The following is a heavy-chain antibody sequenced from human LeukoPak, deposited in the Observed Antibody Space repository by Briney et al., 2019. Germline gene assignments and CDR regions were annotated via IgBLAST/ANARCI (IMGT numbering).Heavy chain of an antibody. V-gene: IGHV3-7*01. D-gene: IGHD2-2*01. CDR1: GLTFSSYW. CDR2: IKQDGSEK. J-gene: IGHJ4*02. Sequence: GGSLRLSCEISGLTFSSYWMTWVRQAPGKGLELVANIKQDGSEKYYVDSVKGRFTISRDNAKNSLYLQMSSLRVDDTAVYYCARVGCTTTSCLANWGQGTLVTVSS. CDR3: ARVGCTTTSCLAN.